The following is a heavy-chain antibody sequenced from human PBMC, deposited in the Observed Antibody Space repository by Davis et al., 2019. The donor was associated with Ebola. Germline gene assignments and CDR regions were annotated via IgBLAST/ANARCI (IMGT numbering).Heavy chain of an antibody. CDR3: ARDVATLAAAGRGWGY. CDR2: ISYDGSNK. J-gene: IGHJ4*02. Sequence: PGGSLRLSCAASGFTFSSYAMHWVRQAPGKGLEWVAVISYDGSNKYYADSVKGRFTISRDNSKNTLFLQMNSLRAEDTAVYYCARDVATLAAAGRGWGYWGQGTLVTVSS. CDR1: GFTFSSYA. D-gene: IGHD6-13*01. V-gene: IGHV3-30-3*01.